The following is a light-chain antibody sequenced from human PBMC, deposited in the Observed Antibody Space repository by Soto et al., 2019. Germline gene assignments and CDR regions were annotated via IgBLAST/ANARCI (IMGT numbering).Light chain of an antibody. CDR2: DTS. J-gene: IGKJ1*01. Sequence: EIVLTQSPATLSLSPGERATLSCRASQSVSSYLAWYQQKPGQVTRLLIYDTSNRATGIPARFSGSGSGTDFTLTISSLDHEDFAVYYCQQRSNSPPWTFGQGTKVEIK. CDR1: QSVSSY. CDR3: QQRSNSPPWT. V-gene: IGKV3-11*01.